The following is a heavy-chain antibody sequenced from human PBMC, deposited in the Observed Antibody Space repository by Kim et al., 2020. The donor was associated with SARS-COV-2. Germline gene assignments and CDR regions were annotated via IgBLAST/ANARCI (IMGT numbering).Heavy chain of an antibody. Sequence: SVKVSCKSSGGTLSTYAINWLRQAPGQGLEWMGGFVPTSGTANYAATFQGRVTIITDDSTNTAYMELSSLSSEDTAVYYCARDRGDYDHYYGMDVWGQG. CDR2: FVPTSGTA. V-gene: IGHV1-69*05. CDR3: ARDRGDYDHYYGMDV. CDR1: GGTLSTYA. J-gene: IGHJ6*02. D-gene: IGHD4-17*01.